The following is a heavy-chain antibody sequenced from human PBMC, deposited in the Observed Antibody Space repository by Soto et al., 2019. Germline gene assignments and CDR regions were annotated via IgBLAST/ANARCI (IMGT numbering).Heavy chain of an antibody. CDR2: IYYSGST. J-gene: IGHJ4*02. V-gene: IGHV4-59*01. Sequence: KPSETLSRTWTVSGGSISSYYWSWMREPPGKGLEWIGYIYYSGSTNYNPSLKSRVTISVDTSKNQFSLKLSSVTAADTAVYYCARAILRYFDWSPSYFDYWGQGTLVTVSS. CDR3: ARAILRYFDWSPSYFDY. CDR1: GGSISSYY. D-gene: IGHD3-9*01.